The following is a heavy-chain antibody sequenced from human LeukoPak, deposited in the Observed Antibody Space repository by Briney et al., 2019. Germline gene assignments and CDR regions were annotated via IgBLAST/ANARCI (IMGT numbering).Heavy chain of an antibody. D-gene: IGHD2-2*01. Sequence: SETLSLTCTVSGGSLSSHYWSWIRQPPGKGLEWIGYIYYSGSTNYNPSLKSRVTISVDTSKNQFSLKLSSVTAADTAVYYCARESAHLGYCSSTSCLPDAFDIWGQGTMVTVSS. CDR2: IYYSGST. J-gene: IGHJ3*02. CDR3: ARESAHLGYCSSTSCLPDAFDI. CDR1: GGSLSSHY. V-gene: IGHV4-59*11.